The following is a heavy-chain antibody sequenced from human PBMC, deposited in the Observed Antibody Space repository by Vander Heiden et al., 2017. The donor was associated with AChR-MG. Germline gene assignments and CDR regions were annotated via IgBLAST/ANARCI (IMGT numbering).Heavy chain of an antibody. CDR2: ISSSTSTI. D-gene: IGHD2-15*01. J-gene: IGHJ4*02. Sequence: EVQLVESGGDLIQPGGPLRLSCAASGFTFSNYGMNWVRQAPGKGLEWISFISSSTSTIHYADSVKGRFTISRDNANNSLFLQMNSLRADDTAIYFCARQPRWFPFDYWGQGVLVTVSS. CDR3: ARQPRWFPFDY. CDR1: GFTFSNYG. V-gene: IGHV3-48*04.